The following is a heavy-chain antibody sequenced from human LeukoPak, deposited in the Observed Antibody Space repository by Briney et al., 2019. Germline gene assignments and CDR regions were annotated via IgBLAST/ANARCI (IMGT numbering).Heavy chain of an antibody. J-gene: IGHJ4*02. V-gene: IGHV1-8*01. CDR2: MNPNSGNT. D-gene: IGHD6-19*01. CDR1: GYTFTSYD. Sequence: ASVKVSCKASGYTFTSYDINWVRQATGQGLEWMGWMNPNSGNTGYAQKFQGRVTLTRNTSISTAYMELSSLRSEDTAVYYCARDGIAVAGSYIDWGQGTLVTVSS. CDR3: ARDGIAVAGSYID.